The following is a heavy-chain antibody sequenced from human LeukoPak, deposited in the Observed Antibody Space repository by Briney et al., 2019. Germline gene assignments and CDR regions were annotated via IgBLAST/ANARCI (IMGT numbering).Heavy chain of an antibody. V-gene: IGHV3-23*01. Sequence: GGSLRLSCAASGFTFSSYAMSWVRQAPGKGLEWVSAICGSGGSTYYADSVKCRFTISRDNSKNTLYLQMNSLRAEDTAVYYCAEGGERWLQPDYWGQGTLVTVSS. J-gene: IGHJ4*02. CDR1: GFTFSSYA. CDR2: ICGSGGST. D-gene: IGHD5-24*01. CDR3: AEGGERWLQPDY.